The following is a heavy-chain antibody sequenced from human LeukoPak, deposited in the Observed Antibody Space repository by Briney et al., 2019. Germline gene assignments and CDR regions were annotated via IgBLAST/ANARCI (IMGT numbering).Heavy chain of an antibody. Sequence: SETLSLTCTVSGGSISSGSYYWGWIRQPPGKGLEWIGSIYNSGSTYYNPSLKSRVTISVDTSKNQLSLKLSSVTAADTAVYYCARARYCTNGVCRHYDYWGQGTLVTVSS. CDR2: IYNSGST. CDR3: ARARYCTNGVCRHYDY. CDR1: GGSISSGSYY. J-gene: IGHJ4*02. V-gene: IGHV4-39*01. D-gene: IGHD2-8*01.